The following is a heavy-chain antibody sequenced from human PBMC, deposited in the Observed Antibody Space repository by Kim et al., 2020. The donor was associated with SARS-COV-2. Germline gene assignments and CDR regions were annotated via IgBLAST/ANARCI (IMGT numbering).Heavy chain of an antibody. V-gene: IGHV3-11*01. CDR1: GFTFSDYY. CDR3: ARDQLIALRYFDWLPPGRAFDI. Sequence: GGSLRLSCAASGFTFSDYYMSWIRQAPGKGLEWVSYISSSGSTIYYADSVKGRFTISRDNAKNSLYLQMNSLRAEDTAVYYCARDQLIALRYFDWLPPGRAFDIWGQGTMVTVSS. D-gene: IGHD3-9*01. J-gene: IGHJ3*02. CDR2: ISSSGSTI.